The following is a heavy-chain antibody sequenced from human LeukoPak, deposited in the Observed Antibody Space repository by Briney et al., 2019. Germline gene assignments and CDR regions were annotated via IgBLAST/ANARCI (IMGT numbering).Heavy chain of an antibody. CDR2: IWYDGSNK. V-gene: IGHV3-33*01. CDR1: GFTFSSYG. J-gene: IGHJ4*02. CDR3: ARDIYYGSGSYYPFDY. Sequence: GRSLRLSCAASGFTFSSYGMHWVRQAPGKGLEWVAVIWYDGSNKYYAGSVKGRFTISRDNSKNTLNLQMNSLRAEDTAVYYCARDIYYGSGSYYPFDYWGQGTLVTVSS. D-gene: IGHD3-10*01.